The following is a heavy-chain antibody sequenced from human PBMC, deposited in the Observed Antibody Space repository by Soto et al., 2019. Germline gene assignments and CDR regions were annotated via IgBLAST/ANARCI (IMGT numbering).Heavy chain of an antibody. CDR3: ARDSPLARFVN. J-gene: IGHJ4*02. D-gene: IGHD6-13*01. Sequence: QLQLQESGSGLVKPSQTLSLTCAVSGGSISSGGYSWSWIRQPPGKGLEWIGYIYHSGCIYYNPSLKRRVSTAVDRSMNQCSLKLSLWTAADTAVYYCARDSPLARFVNRGQGTLVTVSS. V-gene: IGHV4-30-2*01. CDR1: GGSISSGGYS. CDR2: IYHSGCI.